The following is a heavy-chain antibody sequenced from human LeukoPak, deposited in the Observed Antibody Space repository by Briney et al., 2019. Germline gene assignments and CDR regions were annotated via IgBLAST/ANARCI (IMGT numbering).Heavy chain of an antibody. V-gene: IGHV4-30-4*08. CDR2: IYYSGST. CDR3: ARENRYNWNYSGY. CDR1: GGSISSGDYY. Sequence: ASQTLSLTCTVSGGSISSGDYYWSWIRQPPGKGLEWIGYIYYSGSTYYNPSLKSRVTISVDTSKNQFSLKLSSVTAADTAVYYCARENRYNWNYSGYWGQGTLVTVSS. D-gene: IGHD1-20*01. J-gene: IGHJ4*02.